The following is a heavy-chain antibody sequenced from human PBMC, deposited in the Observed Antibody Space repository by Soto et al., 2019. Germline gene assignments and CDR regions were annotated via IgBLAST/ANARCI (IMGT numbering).Heavy chain of an antibody. D-gene: IGHD2-15*01. Sequence: GGSLRLSCAASGFTFSSYAMSWVRQAPGKGLEWVSLISGSGGGTYYADSVKGRFTISRDNSKNTLYLQMNSLRAEDTAVFYCAKHLSNGSPDYWGQGTMVTVSS. CDR3: AKHLSNGSPDY. V-gene: IGHV3-23*01. CDR1: GFTFSSYA. CDR2: ISGSGGGT. J-gene: IGHJ4*02.